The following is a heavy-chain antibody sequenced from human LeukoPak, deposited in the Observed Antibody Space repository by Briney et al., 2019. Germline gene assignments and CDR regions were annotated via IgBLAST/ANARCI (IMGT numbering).Heavy chain of an antibody. CDR1: GFIFRTYA. Sequence: QAGGSLRLSCGTSGFIFRTYAMTWVRQAPGKGLEWVANIKQDGSEKYYVDSVKGRFTISRDNAKNSLYLQMNSLRAEDTAVYYCAREPTRIVGVVVYWGQGTLVTVSS. CDR3: AREPTRIVGVVVY. CDR2: IKQDGSEK. V-gene: IGHV3-7*03. J-gene: IGHJ4*02. D-gene: IGHD1-26*01.